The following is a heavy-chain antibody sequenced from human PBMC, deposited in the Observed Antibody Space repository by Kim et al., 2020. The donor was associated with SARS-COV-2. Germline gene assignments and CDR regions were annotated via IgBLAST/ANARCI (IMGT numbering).Heavy chain of an antibody. J-gene: IGHJ4*02. D-gene: IGHD1-1*01. CDR3: ASYPKNGGSH. Sequence: GGSLRLSCTASGFTFSNYWMHWVRQVPGKGLVWVSHISTDGSITNYADSVKGRFTISRDNAKNTLYLQMNSLRAEDTAVYYFASYPKNGGSHWGQGSLVTVSS. CDR1: GFTFSNYW. CDR2: ISTDGSIT. V-gene: IGHV3-74*01.